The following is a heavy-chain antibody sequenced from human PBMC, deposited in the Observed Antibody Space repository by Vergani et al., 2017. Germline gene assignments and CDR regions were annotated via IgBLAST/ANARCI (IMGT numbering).Heavy chain of an antibody. Sequence: EVQLLESGGGLVQPGGSLRLSCAASGFTFSSYAMSWVRQAPGKGLEWVSAISGSGGSPYYADSVKGRFTISRDNSKNTLYMQMNSLRAEDTAVYYCAKDLEYSSGWYEVYFDYWGQGTLVTVSS. CDR1: GFTFSSYA. D-gene: IGHD6-19*01. V-gene: IGHV3-23*01. J-gene: IGHJ4*02. CDR2: ISGSGGSP. CDR3: AKDLEYSSGWYEVYFDY.